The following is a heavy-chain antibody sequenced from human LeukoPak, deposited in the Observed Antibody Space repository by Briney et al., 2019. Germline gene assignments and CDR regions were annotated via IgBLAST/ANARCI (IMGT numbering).Heavy chain of an antibody. CDR1: GGSISSSH. J-gene: IGHJ6*03. Sequence: SETLSLTCNVSGGSISSSHWSWIRQPPGKGLEWIGYVDHTGSTKFNPSLNGRVSISRDTSKNFFSLRLRSVTAADTAVYFCARGRVSSSTWYSTYYYFFYMDFWGKGTTVTVSS. CDR3: ARGRVSSSTWYSTYYYFFYMDF. D-gene: IGHD4-11*01. V-gene: IGHV4-59*01. CDR2: VDHTGST.